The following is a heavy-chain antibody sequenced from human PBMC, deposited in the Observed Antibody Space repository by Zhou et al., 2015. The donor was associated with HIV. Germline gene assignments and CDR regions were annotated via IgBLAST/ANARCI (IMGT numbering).Heavy chain of an antibody. Sequence: QVQLVESGGGVVQPGRSLRLSCAASGFTFSSYGMHWVRQAPGKGLEWVAVIWYDGSNKYYADSVKGRFTISRDNSKNTLYLQMNSLRAEDTAVYYCARDPQTYYYGSGVDYWGQGTLVTVSS. CDR2: IWYDGSNK. V-gene: IGHV3-33*01. CDR1: GFTFSSYG. J-gene: IGHJ4*02. CDR3: ARDPQTYYYGSGVDY. D-gene: IGHD3-10*01.